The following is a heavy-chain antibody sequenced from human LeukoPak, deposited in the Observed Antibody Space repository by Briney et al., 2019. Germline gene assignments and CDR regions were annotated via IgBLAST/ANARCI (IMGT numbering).Heavy chain of an antibody. CDR2: IYTSGST. V-gene: IGHV4-4*07. Sequence: SETLSLTCTVSGGSISSYYWSWIRQPAGKGLEWIGRIYTSGSTNYNPSLKSRVTMSVDTSKNQFSLKLSSVTAADTAVYYCAREFYDSSGFSSRRYYYMDVWGKGTTVTISS. J-gene: IGHJ6*03. CDR1: GGSISSYY. D-gene: IGHD6-19*01. CDR3: AREFYDSSGFSSRRYYYMDV.